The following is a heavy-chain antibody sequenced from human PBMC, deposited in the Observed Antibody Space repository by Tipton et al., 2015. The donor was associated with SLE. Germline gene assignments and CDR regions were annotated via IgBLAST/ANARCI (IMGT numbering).Heavy chain of an antibody. CDR2: IRSKAYGGTT. D-gene: IGHD2-2*02. J-gene: IGHJ6*03. V-gene: IGHV3-49*03. Sequence: SLRLSCTASGFTFGDYAMSWFHQAPGKGLEWVGFIRSKAYGGTTEYAASVKGRFTISRDDSKSIAYLQTNSLKTEDTAVYYCTRIPGGGYYYYMDVWGKGTTVTVSS. CDR1: GFTFGDYA. CDR3: TRIPGGGYYYYMDV.